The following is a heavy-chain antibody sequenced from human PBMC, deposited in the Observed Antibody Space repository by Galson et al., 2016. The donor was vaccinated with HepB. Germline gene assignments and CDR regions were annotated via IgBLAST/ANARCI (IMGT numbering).Heavy chain of an antibody. Sequence: SLRLSCAASGFTFSSYAMHWVRQAPGKGLEWVAVIWYDGSHEYYADSVKGRFTISRDNSKNTVYLQMNSLSAEDTAVYYCARDGLRFLEWLSPHWYFDLWGRGTLVTVSS. CDR3: ARDGLRFLEWLSPHWYFDL. CDR1: GFTFSSYA. D-gene: IGHD3-3*01. V-gene: IGHV3-33*01. CDR2: IWYDGSHE. J-gene: IGHJ2*01.